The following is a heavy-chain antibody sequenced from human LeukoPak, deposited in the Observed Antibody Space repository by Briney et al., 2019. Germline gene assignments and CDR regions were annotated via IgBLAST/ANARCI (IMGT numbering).Heavy chain of an antibody. J-gene: IGHJ4*02. CDR1: GFTFSSYW. Sequence: PGGSLRLSCAASGFTFSSYWMSWVRQAPGKGLELVANIKQDGSEKYYVYSVKGRFTISRDNAKNSLYLQMNRLRAEDTAVYYCARGYYYDSSGYYQGYFDYWGQGTLVTVSS. V-gene: IGHV3-7*01. CDR3: ARGYYYDSSGYYQGYFDY. D-gene: IGHD3-22*01. CDR2: IKQDGSEK.